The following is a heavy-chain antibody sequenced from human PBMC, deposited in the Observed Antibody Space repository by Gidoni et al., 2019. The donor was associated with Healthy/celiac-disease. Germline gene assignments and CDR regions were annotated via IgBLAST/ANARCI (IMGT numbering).Heavy chain of an antibody. CDR1: GYTVTSYY. Sequence: QVQLVQSGAEVKKPGASVKVSCKASGYTVTSYYMHWVRQAPGQGLEWMGIINPIGGSTSYAQKFQGRVTMTRDTSTSTVYMELSSLRSEDTAVYYCARDFAAGYYYYGMDVWGQGTTVTVSS. D-gene: IGHD6-13*01. V-gene: IGHV1-46*01. CDR3: ARDFAAGYYYYGMDV. CDR2: INPIGGST. J-gene: IGHJ6*02.